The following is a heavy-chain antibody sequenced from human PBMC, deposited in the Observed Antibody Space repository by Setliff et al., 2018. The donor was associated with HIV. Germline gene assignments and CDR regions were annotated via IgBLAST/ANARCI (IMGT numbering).Heavy chain of an antibody. J-gene: IGHJ4*02. D-gene: IGHD3-3*01. CDR2: ISGSGSST. CDR3: ARDVSWRVRTYIDY. V-gene: IGHV3-23*01. CDR1: GFTFSSYA. Sequence: GGSLRLSCAASGFTFSSYAMSWVRQAPGKGLEWVSTISGSGSSTKYADSVKGRFTISRDNAKNSLYLQMNSLTAEDTAVYYCARDVSWRVRTYIDYWGQGALVTVSS.